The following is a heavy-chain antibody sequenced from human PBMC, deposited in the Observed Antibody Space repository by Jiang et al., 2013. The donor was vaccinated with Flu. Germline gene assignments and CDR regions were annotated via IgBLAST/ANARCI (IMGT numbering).Heavy chain of an antibody. CDR1: GGSISSYY. D-gene: IGHD4-23*01. Sequence: PGLVKPSETLSLTCTVSGGSISSYYWSWIRQPPGKGLEWIGFFYDSGSTNYSPSLKSRVTISVDTSKNQFSLKLRSVTAGDTAVYYCARHAVVSDPSFEYWGQGALVTVSS. V-gene: IGHV4-59*08. J-gene: IGHJ4*02. CDR2: FYDSGST. CDR3: ARHAVVSDPSFEY.